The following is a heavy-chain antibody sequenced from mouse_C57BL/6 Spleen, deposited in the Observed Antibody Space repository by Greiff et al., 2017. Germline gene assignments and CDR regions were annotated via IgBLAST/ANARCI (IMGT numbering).Heavy chain of an antibody. CDR3: ARIWDDWFAY. CDR2: IDPSDSET. J-gene: IGHJ3*01. Sequence: VKLQQPGAELVRPGSSVKLSCKASGYTFTSYWMHWVKQRPIQGLEWIGNIDPSDSETHSNQKFKDKATLTVDKSSSTAYMQLSSLTSEDSAVYYCARIWDDWFAYWGQGTLVTVSA. V-gene: IGHV1-52*01. D-gene: IGHD4-1*01. CDR1: GYTFTSYW.